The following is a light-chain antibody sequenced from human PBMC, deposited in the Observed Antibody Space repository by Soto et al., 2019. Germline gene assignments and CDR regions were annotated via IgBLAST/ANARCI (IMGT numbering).Light chain of an antibody. Sequence: EIVLTQSPGTLSLSPGERATLSCRASHSVSSSYLAWYQQKPGQAPRLLIYGAFSRATSIPDRFSGSGSGTDFTLTSSRLEPEDFAVYYCQQYGSSPWTFGQGTKVEIK. J-gene: IGKJ1*01. CDR1: HSVSSSY. CDR2: GAF. CDR3: QQYGSSPWT. V-gene: IGKV3-20*01.